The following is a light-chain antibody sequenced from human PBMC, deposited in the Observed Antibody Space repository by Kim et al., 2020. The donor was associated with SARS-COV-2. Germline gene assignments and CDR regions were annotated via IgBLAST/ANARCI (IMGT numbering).Light chain of an antibody. V-gene: IGLV2-11*01. Sequence: SVTISGTGTSSDVGDYNYVSWYQQHPGKAPKLMIYDVSKRPSGVPDRFSGSKSGNTASLTISGLQAEDEADYYCCSYAGSYTNYVFGTGTKVTVL. CDR3: CSYAGSYTNYV. CDR1: SSDVGDYNY. CDR2: DVS. J-gene: IGLJ1*01.